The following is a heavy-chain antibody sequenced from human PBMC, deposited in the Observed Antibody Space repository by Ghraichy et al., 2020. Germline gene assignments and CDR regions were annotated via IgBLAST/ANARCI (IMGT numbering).Heavy chain of an antibody. CDR2: ISGSGGST. V-gene: IGHV3-23*01. D-gene: IGHD6-13*01. CDR1: GFTFSSYA. CDR3: IAAAGTRGYYYYYYGMDV. Sequence: GESLNISCAASGFTFSSYAMSWVRQAPGKGLEWVSAISGSGGSTYYADSVKGRFTISRDNSKNTLYLQMNSLRAEDTAVYYCIAAAGTRGYYYYYYGMDVWGQGTTVTVSS. J-gene: IGHJ6*02.